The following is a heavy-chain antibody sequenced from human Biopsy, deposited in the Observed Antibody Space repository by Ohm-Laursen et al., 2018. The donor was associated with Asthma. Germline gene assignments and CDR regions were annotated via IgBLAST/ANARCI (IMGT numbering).Heavy chain of an antibody. CDR2: ISFDGSNK. V-gene: IGHV3-30*18. CDR3: AKDVFPGWELRRGPDY. J-gene: IGHJ4*02. CDR1: GFTLSSYG. Sequence: SLRLSCTASGFTLSSYGMHWVRQAPGKGLDWVAVISFDGSNKNYTDSVKGRFTISRDNSRNTLHLQMNSLRAEDTAVYYCAKDVFPGWELRRGPDYWGQGTLVTVSS. D-gene: IGHD1-26*01.